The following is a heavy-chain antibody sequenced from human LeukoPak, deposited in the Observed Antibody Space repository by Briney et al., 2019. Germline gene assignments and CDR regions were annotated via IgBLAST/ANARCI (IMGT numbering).Heavy chain of an antibody. CDR3: ARAIRSSGWYDY. V-gene: IGHV4-59*02. CDR1: GDSVSNYY. Sequence: SETPSLTCTVSGDSVSNYYWTWIRQPPGKGLEWVGYIYYSGSTNYNPSLKSRVTISVDTSKNQFSLKLSSVTAADTAVYYCARAIRSSGWYDYWGQGTLVTVSS. D-gene: IGHD6-19*01. CDR2: IYYSGST. J-gene: IGHJ4*02.